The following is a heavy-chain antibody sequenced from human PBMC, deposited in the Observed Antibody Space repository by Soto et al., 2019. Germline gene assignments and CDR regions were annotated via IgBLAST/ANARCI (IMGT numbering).Heavy chain of an antibody. V-gene: IGHV3-23*01. Sequence: GGSLRLSCAASGFTFRSYAIPWVRQPPGKGLRKVKNLSGSGVTAYYADSVKGRFTISRDNAKNTLYLQVSGLRAEDTAVYYCARWFTYGNFDYFDYWGQGTQVTVSS. D-gene: IGHD3-10*01. CDR3: ARWFTYGNFDYFDY. J-gene: IGHJ4*02. CDR2: LSGSGVTA. CDR1: GFTFRSYA.